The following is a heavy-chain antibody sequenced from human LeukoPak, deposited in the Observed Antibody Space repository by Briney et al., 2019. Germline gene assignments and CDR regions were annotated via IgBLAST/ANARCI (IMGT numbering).Heavy chain of an antibody. J-gene: IGHJ3*02. CDR1: DYTFTNFS. Sequence: ASVKVSCKASDYTFTNFSISWVRQAPGQGLEWMGWISVYNGNTNYAEKVQGRVTMTADTSTRTAYMELRSLRSDDTAVYYCARAGGWARGDYKGEAFDIWGQGTKVTVSS. CDR2: ISVYNGNT. CDR3: ARAGGWARGDYKGEAFDI. V-gene: IGHV1-18*01. D-gene: IGHD6-19*01.